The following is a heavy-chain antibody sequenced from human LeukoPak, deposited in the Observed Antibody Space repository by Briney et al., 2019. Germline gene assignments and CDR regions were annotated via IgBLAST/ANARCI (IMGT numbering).Heavy chain of an antibody. Sequence: GGSLRLSCAASGFTFSSHSMNWVRQAPGKGLEWLSYISGRGGAIYYADSVKGRFIISRDNAKNSLYLQMNSLRDEDTAVYYCARVLGGGWWFDPWGQGSLVTVSS. CDR2: ISGRGGAI. CDR3: ARVLGGGWWFDP. J-gene: IGHJ5*02. CDR1: GFTFSSHS. V-gene: IGHV3-48*02. D-gene: IGHD3-16*01.